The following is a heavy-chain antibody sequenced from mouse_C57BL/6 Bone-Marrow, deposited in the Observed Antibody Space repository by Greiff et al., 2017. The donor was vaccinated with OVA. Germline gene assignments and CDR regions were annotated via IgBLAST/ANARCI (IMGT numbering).Heavy chain of an antibody. J-gene: IGHJ3*01. CDR2: ISDGGSYT. CDR1: GFTFSSYG. CDR3: ARDRNAWFAY. Sequence: EVMLVESGGDLVKPGGSLKLSCAASGFTFSSYGMSWVRQTPDKRLEWVATISDGGSYTYYPDNVKGRFTISRDNAKNNLYLQMSHLKSEDTAMYYCARDRNAWFAYWGQGTLVTVSA. V-gene: IGHV5-4*01.